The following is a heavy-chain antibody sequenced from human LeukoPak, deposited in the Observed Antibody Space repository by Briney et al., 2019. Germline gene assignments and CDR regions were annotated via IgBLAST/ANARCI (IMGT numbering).Heavy chain of an antibody. Sequence: ASVKVSCKASGYTFTSYYMHWVRRAPGQGLEWMGIINPSGGSTNSAQKFQGRVTMTRDTSTSTVYMELSSLRSEDTAVYYCARDTGISGYIDYWGQGTLVTVSS. D-gene: IGHD6-13*01. CDR3: ARDTGISGYIDY. J-gene: IGHJ4*02. CDR2: INPSGGST. V-gene: IGHV1-46*01. CDR1: GYTFTSYY.